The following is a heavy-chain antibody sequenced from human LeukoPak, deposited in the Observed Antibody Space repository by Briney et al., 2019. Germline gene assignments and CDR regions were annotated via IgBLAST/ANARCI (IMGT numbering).Heavy chain of an antibody. Sequence: PGGSLRLSCAASGFTFNGYGMHWVREAPGKGLEWVGFIRYDGGNKYYADSVRGRFTISRDNSKNTLYLQMNSLRAEDTAVYYCADLGITMIGGAWGKGTTVTLSS. CDR2: IRYDGGNK. CDR3: ADLGITMIGGA. CDR1: GFTFNGYG. V-gene: IGHV3-30*02. D-gene: IGHD3-10*02. J-gene: IGHJ6*04.